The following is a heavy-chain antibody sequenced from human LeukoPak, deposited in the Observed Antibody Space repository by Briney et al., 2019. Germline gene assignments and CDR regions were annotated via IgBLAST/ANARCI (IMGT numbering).Heavy chain of an antibody. CDR3: ARGSSISMRALDF. J-gene: IGHJ4*02. CDR1: GDSVSSNSAA. Sequence: SQTLSLTCAISGDSVSSNSAAWNWIRQSPSRGLEWLGRTYYSSKWYNEYAVSVKGRITINPDTSSNQFSLQLNSVTPEDTAVYYCARGSSISMRALDFWAQGTLVTVSS. D-gene: IGHD6-6*01. CDR2: TYYSSKWYN. V-gene: IGHV6-1*01.